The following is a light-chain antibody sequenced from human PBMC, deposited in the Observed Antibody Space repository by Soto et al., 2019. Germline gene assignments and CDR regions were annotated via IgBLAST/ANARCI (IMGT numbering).Light chain of an antibody. J-gene: IGKJ3*01. Sequence: DIQMTQSPSSLSASVGDRVTITCQARQDISNYLNWYQQKPGKAPKLLIYDASNLETGVPSRFSGSGSGTDFTFTISSLQPEDSATYYCQQYDNRPLTFGHGTKVDIQ. CDR1: QDISNY. V-gene: IGKV1-33*01. CDR2: DAS. CDR3: QQYDNRPLT.